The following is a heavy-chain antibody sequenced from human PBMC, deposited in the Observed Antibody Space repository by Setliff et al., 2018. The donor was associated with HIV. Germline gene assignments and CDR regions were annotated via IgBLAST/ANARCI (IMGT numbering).Heavy chain of an antibody. V-gene: IGHV1-8*02. CDR1: GYTFTSYD. CDR3: ARREGSSGSYYYGSGSYWYNWFDP. D-gene: IGHD3-10*01. J-gene: IGHJ5*02. CDR2: MNPNSGNT. Sequence: GASVKVSCKASGYTFTSYDINWVRQATGQGLEWMGWMNPNSGNTGYAQKFQGRVTMTRNTSISTAYMELSSLRSEDTAVYYCARREGSSGSYYYGSGSYWYNWFDPWGQGTLVTVSS.